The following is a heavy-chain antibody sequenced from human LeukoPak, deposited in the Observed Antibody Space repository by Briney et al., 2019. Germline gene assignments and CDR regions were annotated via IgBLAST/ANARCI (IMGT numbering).Heavy chain of an antibody. CDR2: ISSSSSYI. J-gene: IGHJ4*02. CDR1: GFTFSSYS. V-gene: IGHV3-21*01. CDR3: ARAKPKNMVRGLIMRRESRYYFDY. D-gene: IGHD3-10*01. Sequence: GGSLRLSCAASGFTFSSYSMNWVRQAPGKGLEWVSSISSSSSYIYYADSVKGRFIIARDNAKNSLYLQMNSLRAEDTAVYYCARAKPKNMVRGLIMRRESRYYFDYWGQGTLVTVSS.